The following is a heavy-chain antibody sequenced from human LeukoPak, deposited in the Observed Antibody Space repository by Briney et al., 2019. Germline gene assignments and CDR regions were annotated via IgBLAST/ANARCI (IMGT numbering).Heavy chain of an antibody. D-gene: IGHD3-10*01. CDR1: GGSISSYY. CDR2: IYSSGST. V-gene: IGHV4-4*07. Sequence: SETLSLTRTVSGGSISSYYWSWIRQPAGKGLEWIGRIYSSGSTDYNPSLKSRVTMSVDTSKNKFSLKLSSVTAADTAVYHCARDSGTTGEVKFDPWGQGTLVTVSS. J-gene: IGHJ5*02. CDR3: ARDSGTTGEVKFDP.